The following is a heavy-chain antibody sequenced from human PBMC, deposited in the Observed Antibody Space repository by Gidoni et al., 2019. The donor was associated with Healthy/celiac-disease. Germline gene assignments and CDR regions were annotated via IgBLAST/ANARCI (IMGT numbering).Heavy chain of an antibody. V-gene: IGHV4-39*01. J-gene: IGHJ5*02. CDR3: ARRRAWFDP. CDR1: GGSISSSSYY. CDR2: IYYSGST. Sequence: QLQLQESGPGLGKPSETLSLTCTVSGGSISSSSYYWGWIRQPPGKGLEWIGSIYYSGSTYYHPSLTSRVTISVDTSTNQFSLKLSSVPAADTAVYYCARRRAWFDPWGQGTLVTVSS.